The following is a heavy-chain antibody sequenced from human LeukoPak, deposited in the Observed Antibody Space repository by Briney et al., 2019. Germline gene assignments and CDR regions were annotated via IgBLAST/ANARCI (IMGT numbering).Heavy chain of an antibody. D-gene: IGHD3-22*01. J-gene: IGHJ3*02. CDR3: ASLKNYYDSSGYLVTDAFDI. V-gene: IGHV1-46*01. CDR1: GYTFTSYY. Sequence: WASVKVSCKASGYTFTSYYMHWVRQAPGQGLEWMGIINPSGGSTSYAQKLQGRVTMTTDTSTSTAYMELRSLKSDDTAVYYCASLKNYYDSSGYLVTDAFDIWGQGTMVTVSS. CDR2: INPSGGST.